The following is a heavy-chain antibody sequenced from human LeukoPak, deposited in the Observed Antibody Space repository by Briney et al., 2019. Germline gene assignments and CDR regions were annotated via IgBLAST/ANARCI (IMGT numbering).Heavy chain of an antibody. D-gene: IGHD2-21*01. Sequence: GGSLRLSCAASGFTFSSYGMHWVRQAPGKGLEWVAVISYDGSKKYYGDSVKGRLTISRDNSKKTLYLQMSSLRLEDTAVYYCAKNQVRSYYYQHYMDVWGKGTTVTVSS. CDR1: GFTFSSYG. V-gene: IGHV3-30*18. J-gene: IGHJ6*03. CDR2: ISYDGSKK. CDR3: AKNQVRSYYYQHYMDV.